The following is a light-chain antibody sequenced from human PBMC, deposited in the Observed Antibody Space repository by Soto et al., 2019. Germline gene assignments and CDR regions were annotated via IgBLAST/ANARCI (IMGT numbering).Light chain of an antibody. J-gene: IGKJ1*01. CDR3: QQYNIYPWT. Sequence: DIQMTHSPSTLSASVGARVTITCRAIQSISSWLAWYQQKPGKAPKLLIYKASSLESGVPSRFSGSGYGTEFTLTLSSLQPDAFATYYCQQYNIYPWTFGQGTKVEIK. CDR2: KAS. V-gene: IGKV1-5*03. CDR1: QSISSW.